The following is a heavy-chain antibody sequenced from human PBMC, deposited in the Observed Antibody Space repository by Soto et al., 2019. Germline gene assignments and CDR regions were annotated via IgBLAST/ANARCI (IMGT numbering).Heavy chain of an antibody. CDR3: ARGSYYYDSSGYYHY. Sequence: LRLSCAASGFTFSSYSMNWVRQAPGKGLEWIGYIYYSGSTYYNPSLKSRVTISVDTSKNQFSLKLSSVTAADTAVYYCARGSYYYDSSGYYHYWGQGTLVTVS. V-gene: IGHV4-30-4*08. J-gene: IGHJ4*02. D-gene: IGHD3-22*01. CDR2: IYYSGST. CDR1: GFTFSSYS.